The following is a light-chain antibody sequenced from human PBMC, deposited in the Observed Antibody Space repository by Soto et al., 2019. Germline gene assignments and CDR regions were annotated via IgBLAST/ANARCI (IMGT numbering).Light chain of an antibody. CDR1: QSVSSY. CDR3: QQRGSWPRGT. V-gene: IGKV3-11*01. CDR2: DAS. J-gene: IGKJ1*01. Sequence: EIVLTQSPATLSLSPGETATLSCRASQSVSSYLAWYQQKPGQAPRLLIYDASNRATGIPARFSGSGSGTDFTLTISSLEPEDFAVYYCQQRGSWPRGTFGQGPKVEIK.